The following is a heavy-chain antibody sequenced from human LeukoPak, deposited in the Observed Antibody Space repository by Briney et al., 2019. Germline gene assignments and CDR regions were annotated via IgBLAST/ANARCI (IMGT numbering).Heavy chain of an antibody. D-gene: IGHD3-10*01. CDR3: AGPGAGDLDY. Sequence: SETLSLTCVVSGGPFGVYYWSWVRQPPGKGLEWIGEINHSGSTNYNPSLKSRVTISVDTSKNHFSLKLSSVTAADTAVYYCAGPGAGDLDYWGQGTLVTVSS. CDR1: GGPFGVYY. CDR2: INHSGST. V-gene: IGHV4-34*01. J-gene: IGHJ4*02.